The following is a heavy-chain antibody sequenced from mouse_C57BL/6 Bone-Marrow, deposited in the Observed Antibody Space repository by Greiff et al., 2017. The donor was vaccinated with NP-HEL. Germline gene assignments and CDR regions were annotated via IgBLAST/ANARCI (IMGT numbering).Heavy chain of an antibody. CDR2: INPSSGYT. Sequence: VQLQESGAELARPGASVKMSCKASGYTFTSYTMHLVKQRPGQGLEWIGYINPSSGYTKYNQKFKDKATLTADKSSSTAYMQLSSLTSEDSAVYYCARWDPVVATGAMDYWGQGTSVTVSS. D-gene: IGHD1-1*01. CDR3: ARWDPVVATGAMDY. V-gene: IGHV1-4*01. J-gene: IGHJ4*01. CDR1: GYTFTSYT.